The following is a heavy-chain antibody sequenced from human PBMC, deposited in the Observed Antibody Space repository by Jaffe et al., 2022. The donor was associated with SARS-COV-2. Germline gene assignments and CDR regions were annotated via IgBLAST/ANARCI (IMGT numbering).Heavy chain of an antibody. D-gene: IGHD6-19*01. CDR1: GGSISSSSYY. J-gene: IGHJ4*02. V-gene: IGHV4-39*01. CDR2: IYYSGST. CDR3: ARHVISGWRLGQYYFDY. Sequence: QLQLQESGPGLVKPSETLSLTCTVSGGSISSSSYYWGWIRQPPGKGLEWIGSIYYSGSTYYNPSLKSRVTISVDTSKNQFSLKLSSVTAADTAVYYCARHVISGWRLGQYYFDYWGQGTLVTVSS.